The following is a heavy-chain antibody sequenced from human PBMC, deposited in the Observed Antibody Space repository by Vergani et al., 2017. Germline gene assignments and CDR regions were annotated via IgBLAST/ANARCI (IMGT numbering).Heavy chain of an antibody. CDR2: INPSGGST. Sequence: QVQLVQSGAEVKKPGASVKVSCKASGYTFTSYYMHWVRQAPGQGLEWMGIINPSGGSTSYAQKFQGRVTMTRDTSTSTVYMELSSLRSEDTAVYYCARGTALGLRFLEWLDYYGMDVWGQGTTVTVSS. D-gene: IGHD3-3*01. CDR3: ARGTALGLRFLEWLDYYGMDV. CDR1: GYTFTSYY. J-gene: IGHJ6*02. V-gene: IGHV1-46*01.